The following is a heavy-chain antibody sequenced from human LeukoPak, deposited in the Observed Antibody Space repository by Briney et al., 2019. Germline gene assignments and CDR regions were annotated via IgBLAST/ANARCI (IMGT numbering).Heavy chain of an antibody. J-gene: IGHJ5*02. D-gene: IGHD3-3*01. CDR3: AKDSPGYYDFWSGYYTGDWFEP. CDR1: GFTFSSYA. Sequence: GGSLRLSCAASGFTFSSYAMIWVRQAPGMGLEWVSAISGSGGSTYYADSVKGRFTISRDNSKNTLYLQMNSLRAEDTAVYCCAKDSPGYYDFWSGYYTGDWFEPWGQGTLVTVSS. CDR2: ISGSGGST. V-gene: IGHV3-23*01.